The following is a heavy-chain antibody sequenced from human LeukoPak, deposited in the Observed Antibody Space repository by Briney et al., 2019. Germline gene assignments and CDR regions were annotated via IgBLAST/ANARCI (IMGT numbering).Heavy chain of an antibody. CDR3: ASALISDYMDV. CDR1: GGSISSYY. V-gene: IGHV4-59*08. D-gene: IGHD3-10*01. J-gene: IGHJ6*03. CDR2: IYYSGST. Sequence: SETLSLTCTVSGGSISSYYWSWIRQPPGKGLEWIGYIYYSGSTNYNPSLKSRVTISVDTSKNQFSLKLSSVTAADTGVYYCASALISDYMDVWGKGTTVTVSS.